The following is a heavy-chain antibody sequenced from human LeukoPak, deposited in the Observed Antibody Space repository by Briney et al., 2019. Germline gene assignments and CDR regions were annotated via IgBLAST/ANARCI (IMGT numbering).Heavy chain of an antibody. D-gene: IGHD2-21*01. CDR1: GGTFSSYA. Sequence: ASVKVSCKASGGTFSSYAISWVRQAPGQGLEWMGGIIPIFGTANYAQKFQGRVTITADKSTSTAYMELSSLRSEDTAVYYCAKDLGLRGIYGPRGGKTIDYWGQGTLVTVSS. CDR3: AKDLGLRGIYGPRGGKTIDY. CDR2: IIPIFGTA. J-gene: IGHJ4*02. V-gene: IGHV1-69*06.